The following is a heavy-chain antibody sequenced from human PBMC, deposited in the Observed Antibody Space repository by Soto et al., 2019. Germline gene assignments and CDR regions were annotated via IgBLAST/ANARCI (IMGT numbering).Heavy chain of an antibody. CDR1: GFNFSSYG. J-gene: IGHJ4*02. D-gene: IGHD3-9*01. Sequence: PGGSLRLSCAASGFNFSSYGMHWVRQAPGKGLERVAVIWYDGSNKYYVDSVKGRFTISRDNSKNTLYLQMNSLRAEDTAVYYCARDFDWSKTGASYYFDYWGQGTLVTVSS. CDR3: ARDFDWSKTGASYYFDY. CDR2: IWYDGSNK. V-gene: IGHV3-33*01.